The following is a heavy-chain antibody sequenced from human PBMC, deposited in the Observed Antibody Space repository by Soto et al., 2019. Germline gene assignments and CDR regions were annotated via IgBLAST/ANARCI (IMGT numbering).Heavy chain of an antibody. CDR2: ISTYTGKT. V-gene: IGHV1-18*01. D-gene: IGHD6-6*01. J-gene: IGHJ3*02. Sequence: QVQLVQSGAEVKKPGASVKVSCKTSGYTFHIYGITWVRQAPGRGLEWMGWISTYTGKTDYAQSLQGRVTMTTDTSNGTAYLEVRSLRSDDTAVYFCARDVYSGSGDAFDIWVQGTMVTVSS. CDR3: ARDVYSGSGDAFDI. CDR1: GYTFHIYG.